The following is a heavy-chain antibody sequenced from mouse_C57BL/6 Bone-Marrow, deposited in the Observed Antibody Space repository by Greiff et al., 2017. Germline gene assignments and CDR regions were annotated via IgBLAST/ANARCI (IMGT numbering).Heavy chain of an antibody. D-gene: IGHD1-1*01. Sequence: QVQLQQPGAELVKPGASVKLSCKASGYTFTSYWMHWVKQRPGQGLEWIGMIHPNSGSTNYNEKFKSKATLTVDKSSSTAYMQLSSLTSEDSAVYYGARAYDSSYRFDYWGQGTTLTVSS. CDR2: IHPNSGST. CDR3: ARAYDSSYRFDY. J-gene: IGHJ2*01. V-gene: IGHV1-64*01. CDR1: GYTFTSYW.